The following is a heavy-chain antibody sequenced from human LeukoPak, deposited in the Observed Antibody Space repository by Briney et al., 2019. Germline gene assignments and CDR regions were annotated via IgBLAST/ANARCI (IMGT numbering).Heavy chain of an antibody. J-gene: IGHJ6*03. D-gene: IGHD4-17*01. Sequence: GGSLRLSCAASGFTVSSNYMSWVRQAPGKGLEWVSVIYSGGSTYYADSVKGRFTISRDNSKNTLYLQMNSLRAEDTAVYYCARSMTTYYYYYMDVWGKGTTVTISS. V-gene: IGHV3-66*01. CDR1: GFTVSSNY. CDR3: ARSMTTYYYYYMDV. CDR2: IYSGGST.